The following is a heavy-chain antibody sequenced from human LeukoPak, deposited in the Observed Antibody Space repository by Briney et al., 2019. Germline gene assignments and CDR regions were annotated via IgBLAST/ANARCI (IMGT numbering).Heavy chain of an antibody. CDR2: TYYRSKWYN. J-gene: IGHJ3*01. V-gene: IGHV6-1*01. CDR3: ARGGQGDGYSADEAFDF. D-gene: IGHD5-24*01. Sequence: SQTLSLTCAISGDGVSGNSTAYNWIRQSPSRGLEWLGRTYYRSKWYNDYAVSVKSRIIINPDTSKNQLSLQLKSVTPEDTAVYYCARGGQGDGYSADEAFDFWGQGTMVTVSS. CDR1: GDGVSGNSTA.